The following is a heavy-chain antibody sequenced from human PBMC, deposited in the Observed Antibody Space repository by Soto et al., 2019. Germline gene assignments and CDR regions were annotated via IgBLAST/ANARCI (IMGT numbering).Heavy chain of an antibody. CDR3: ASARNSRHYYYYGMDV. CDR2: IDPSDSYT. CDR1: GYSFTSYW. Sequence: PGESLKISCKGSGYSFTSYWISWVRQMPGKGLEWMGRIDPSDSYTNYSPSFQGHVTISADKSISTAYLQWSSLKASDTAMYYCASARNSRHYYYYGMDVWGQGTTVTVSS. V-gene: IGHV5-10-1*01. D-gene: IGHD6-13*01. J-gene: IGHJ6*02.